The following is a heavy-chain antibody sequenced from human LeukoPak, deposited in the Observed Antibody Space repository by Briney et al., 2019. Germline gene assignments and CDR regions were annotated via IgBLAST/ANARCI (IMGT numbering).Heavy chain of an antibody. Sequence: PGGSLRLSCAASGFTFSSYSMNWVRQAPGKGLEWVSYISSSSSTIYYADSVKGRFTISRDNAKNSLYLQMNSLRAEDTAVYYCARDLDYYGSGSYYYWGQGTLVTVSS. D-gene: IGHD3-10*01. J-gene: IGHJ4*02. CDR1: GFTFSSYS. V-gene: IGHV3-48*04. CDR2: ISSSSSTI. CDR3: ARDLDYYGSGSYYY.